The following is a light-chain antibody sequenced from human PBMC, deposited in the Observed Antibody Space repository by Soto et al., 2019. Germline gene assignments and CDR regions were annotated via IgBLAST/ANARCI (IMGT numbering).Light chain of an antibody. J-gene: IGLJ2*01. Sequence: QSALTQPRSVSGSPGQSVTISCTGTSSDVGGYNYVSWYQHHPGKAPKLMIYDVTKRPSGVPDRFSGSKSGNTASLTISGLQAEDEADYYCCSYAGSYTGVFGGGT. CDR1: SSDVGGYNY. CDR2: DVT. V-gene: IGLV2-11*01. CDR3: CSYAGSYTGV.